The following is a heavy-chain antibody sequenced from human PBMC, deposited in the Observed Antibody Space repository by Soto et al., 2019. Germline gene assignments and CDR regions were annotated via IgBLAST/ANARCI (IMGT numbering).Heavy chain of an antibody. CDR2: IIPILGIA. D-gene: IGHD6-13*01. J-gene: IGHJ5*02. CDR3: AVTGTAYSRSWYYWFDP. CDR1: GGTFSSYT. Sequence: QVQLVQSGAEVKKPGSSVKVSCKASGGTFSSYTISWVRQAPGQGLEWMGRIIPILGIANYAQKFQGRVTITADKSTSTAYMELSSLRSEDTAVYYCAVTGTAYSRSWYYWFDPWGQGTLVTVSS. V-gene: IGHV1-69*02.